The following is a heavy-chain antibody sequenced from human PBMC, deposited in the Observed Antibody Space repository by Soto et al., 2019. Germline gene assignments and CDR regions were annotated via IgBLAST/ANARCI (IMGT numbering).Heavy chain of an antibody. Sequence: SETLSLTCTVSGGSISSSYHYWGWIRQPPGKGLEWIGSIYFSGTTYYNPSLKSRVTISVDTSKSQFSLQLSSVTAADTAVYYCARRITTYYDSSGHLDVWGQGTTVTVSS. CDR1: GGSISSSYHY. J-gene: IGHJ6*02. V-gene: IGHV4-39*01. CDR2: IYFSGTT. D-gene: IGHD3-22*01. CDR3: ARRITTYYDSSGHLDV.